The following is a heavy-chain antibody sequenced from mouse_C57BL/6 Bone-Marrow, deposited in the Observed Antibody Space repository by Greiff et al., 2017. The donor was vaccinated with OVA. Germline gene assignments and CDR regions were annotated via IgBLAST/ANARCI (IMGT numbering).Heavy chain of an antibody. CDR3: ATRYFHYDGYYGNYFDY. CDR1: GYAFSSSW. CDR2: IYPGDGDT. J-gene: IGHJ2*01. Sequence: VQRVESGPELVKPGASVKISCKASGYAFSSSWMNWVKQRPGKGLEWIGRIYPGDGDTNYNGKFTGKATLTADKSSSTAYMQLSSLTSEDSAVYFCATRYFHYDGYYGNYFDYWGQGTTLTVSS. V-gene: IGHV1-82*01. D-gene: IGHD2-3*01.